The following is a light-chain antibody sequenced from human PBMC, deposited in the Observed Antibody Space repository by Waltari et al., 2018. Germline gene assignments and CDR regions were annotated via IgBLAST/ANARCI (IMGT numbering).Light chain of an antibody. CDR2: GGS. CDR1: QSVRSEY. V-gene: IGKV3-20*01. J-gene: IGKJ4*01. Sequence: EIVMTQSPGTLSLSPGERATLSCRASQSVRSEYLSWYQQKPGQAPRLLIYGGSNRAAGIPDRFSGSGSGTDFTLTISSLQAEDVAVYYCQQYHSTPTFGGGTKVQIK. CDR3: QQYHSTPT.